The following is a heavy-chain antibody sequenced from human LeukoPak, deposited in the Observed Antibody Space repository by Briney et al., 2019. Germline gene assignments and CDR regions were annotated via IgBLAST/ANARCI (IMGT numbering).Heavy chain of an antibody. CDR3: ARDSSSGWFDPFFDY. D-gene: IGHD6-19*01. CDR1: GGSISSSSYY. Sequence: SETLSLTCTVSGGSISSSSYYWGWIRQPAGKGLEWIGRIYTSGSTNYNPSLKSRVTMSVDTSKNQFSLKLSSVTAADTAVYYCARDSSSGWFDPFFDYWGQGTLVTVSS. V-gene: IGHV4-61*02. J-gene: IGHJ4*02. CDR2: IYTSGST.